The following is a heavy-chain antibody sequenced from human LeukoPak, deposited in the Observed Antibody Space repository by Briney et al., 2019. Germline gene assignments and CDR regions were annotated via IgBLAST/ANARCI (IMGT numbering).Heavy chain of an antibody. V-gene: IGHV3-23*01. CDR3: ARDPSSGWYLKGWFDP. CDR1: GFTFSSYA. D-gene: IGHD6-19*01. CDR2: ISGSGGST. Sequence: GGSLRLSCAASGFTFSSYAMSWVRQAPGRGLEWVSAISGSGGSTYYADSVKGRFTISRDNAKNSLYLQMNSLRAEDTAVYYCARDPSSGWYLKGWFDPWGQGTLVTVSS. J-gene: IGHJ5*02.